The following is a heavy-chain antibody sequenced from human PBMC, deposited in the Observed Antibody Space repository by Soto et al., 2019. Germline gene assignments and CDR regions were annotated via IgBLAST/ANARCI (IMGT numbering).Heavy chain of an antibody. CDR2: FDPEDGET. CDR3: ATDLPSDTAMVGAAFDI. CDR1: GYTLTELS. J-gene: IGHJ3*02. D-gene: IGHD5-18*01. Sequence: QVQLVQSGAEVKKPGASVKVSCKVSGYTLTELSMHWVRQAPGKGLEWMGGFDPEDGETIYAQKFQGRVTMTEDTSTDTAYMELSSLRSEDTAVDYWATDLPSDTAMVGAAFDIWGQGTMVTVSS. V-gene: IGHV1-24*01.